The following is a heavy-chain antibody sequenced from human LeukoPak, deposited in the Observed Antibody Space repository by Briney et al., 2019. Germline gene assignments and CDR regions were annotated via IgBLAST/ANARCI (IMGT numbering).Heavy chain of an antibody. D-gene: IGHD2-15*01. CDR3: ARGGQSYCSGGSCYPFDY. Sequence: PGGSLRLSCAASGFIFSSYWMHWVRQAPGKGLVWVSRVNSDGSSTTYADSVKGRFTISRDNAKNTLYLQMNSLRAEDTAVYYCARGGQSYCSGGSCYPFDYWGQGTLVTVSS. CDR1: GFIFSSYW. CDR2: VNSDGSST. V-gene: IGHV3-74*01. J-gene: IGHJ4*02.